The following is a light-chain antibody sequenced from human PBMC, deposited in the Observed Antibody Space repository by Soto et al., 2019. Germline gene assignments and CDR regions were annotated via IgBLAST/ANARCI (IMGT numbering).Light chain of an antibody. Sequence: QSVLTQPRSVSGSPGQSVTVSCIGTSSDVGDYNSVSWYQQHPGKAPKLMIYDVSKRPSGVPDRFSGSKSGNTASLTISGLQADDEADYYCCSYVGGYSYVFGIGTKVIVL. J-gene: IGLJ1*01. CDR3: CSYVGGYSYV. CDR2: DVS. CDR1: SSDVGDYNS. V-gene: IGLV2-11*01.